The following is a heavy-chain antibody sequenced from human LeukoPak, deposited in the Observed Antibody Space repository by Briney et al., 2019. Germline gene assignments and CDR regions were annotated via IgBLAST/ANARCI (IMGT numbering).Heavy chain of an antibody. CDR3: ATAYSTTWAFSDY. D-gene: IGHD6-13*01. CDR2: LSDGGGST. Sequence: GGSLRLSCAASGFTFSTYAMSWVRQAPGKGLEWVSGLSDGGGSTFYAESVKGRFTISRDNDKNTLFLQMNSLRAEDTAIYYCATAYSTTWAFSDYWGQGSLVTVSS. J-gene: IGHJ4*02. CDR1: GFTFSTYA. V-gene: IGHV3-23*01.